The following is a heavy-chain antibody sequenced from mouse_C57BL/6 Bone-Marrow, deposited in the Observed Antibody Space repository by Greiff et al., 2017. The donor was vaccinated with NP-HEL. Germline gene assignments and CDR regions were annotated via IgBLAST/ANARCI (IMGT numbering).Heavy chain of an antibody. V-gene: IGHV5-17*01. J-gene: IGHJ2*01. Sequence: EVMLVESGGGLVKPGGSLKLSCAASGFTFSDYGMHWVRQAPEKGLEWVAYISSGSSTIYYADTVKGRFTISRDNAKNTLFLQRTSLRSEDTAMYYCARLLWLRRGDYFDYWGQGTTLTVSS. CDR2: ISSGSSTI. CDR3: ARLLWLRRGDYFDY. CDR1: GFTFSDYG. D-gene: IGHD2-2*01.